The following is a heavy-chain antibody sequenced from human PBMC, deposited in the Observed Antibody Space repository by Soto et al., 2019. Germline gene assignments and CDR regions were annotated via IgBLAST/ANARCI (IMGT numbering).Heavy chain of an antibody. CDR1: GGSITSGGSF. J-gene: IGHJ5*02. CDR2: IGYSGAT. CDR3: ARGGASSKWFAP. D-gene: IGHD2-15*01. Sequence: SETLSLTCTVSGGSITSGGSFWSWIRQHPGKGPEWIAFIGYSGATSYNPSLASRVTISADTYKSQFSLNLRSVTAADTAVYYCARGGASSKWFAPWGQGTLVTVPQ. V-gene: IGHV4-31*03.